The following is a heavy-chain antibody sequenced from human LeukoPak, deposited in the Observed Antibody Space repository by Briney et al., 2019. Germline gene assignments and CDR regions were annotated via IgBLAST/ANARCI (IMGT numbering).Heavy chain of an antibody. J-gene: IGHJ5*02. CDR3: ARDHPESYGSGSYGWFDP. D-gene: IGHD3-10*01. CDR2: IYTSGST. CDR1: GGSISSYY. V-gene: IGHV4-4*07. Sequence: SETLSLTCTVSGGSISSYYWSWIRQPAGKGLEWIGRIYTSGSTNYNPSLKSRVTMSVDTSKNQFSLQLSSVTAADTAVYYCARDHPESYGSGSYGWFDPWGQGTLVTVSS.